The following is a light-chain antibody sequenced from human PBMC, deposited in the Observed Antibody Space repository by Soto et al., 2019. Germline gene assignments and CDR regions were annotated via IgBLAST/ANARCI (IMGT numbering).Light chain of an antibody. V-gene: IGKV3-15*01. CDR3: QPYNNWPPYA. J-gene: IGKJ2*01. CDR2: GAS. Sequence: EIVMPQSPATLSVSPAERATLSSRASQSVSINLASYLQKPGQAPRLLIYGASTRATGIPARFSGSGSGTELILPICSLQSEEFAVYYCQPYNNWPPYAFGQGTKVDI. CDR1: QSVSIN.